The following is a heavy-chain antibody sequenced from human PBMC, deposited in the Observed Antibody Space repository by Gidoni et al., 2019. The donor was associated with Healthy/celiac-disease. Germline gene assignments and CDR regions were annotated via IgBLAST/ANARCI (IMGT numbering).Heavy chain of an antibody. D-gene: IGHD2-8*02. V-gene: IGHV1-46*01. CDR2: INPSGGST. CDR1: GSTFTSYY. Sequence: QVQLVQSGAEVKKPGASVKVSCTASGSTFTSYYMHWVRQAPGQGLEWMGIINPSGGSTSYAQKFQGRVTMTRDTSTSTVYMELSSLRSEDTAVYYCARASGLLGDAFDIWGQGTMVTVSS. CDR3: ARASGLLGDAFDI. J-gene: IGHJ3*02.